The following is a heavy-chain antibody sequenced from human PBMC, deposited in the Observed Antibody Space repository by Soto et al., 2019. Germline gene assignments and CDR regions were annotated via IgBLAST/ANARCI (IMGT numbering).Heavy chain of an antibody. D-gene: IGHD3-3*01. CDR2: INHNSGGT. V-gene: IGHV1-2*02. J-gene: IGHJ6*02. CDR3: ARIGGYDLCSGYTPYQGGMDV. Sequence: ASVKVSCKASGYTFTGYYMHWVRQAPGQGLEWMGWINHNSGGTNYAQKFQGRVTMTRDTSVSTAYMELSRLRSDDTAVYYCARIGGYDLCSGYTPYQGGMDVWGQGTTVTVSS. CDR1: GYTFTGYY.